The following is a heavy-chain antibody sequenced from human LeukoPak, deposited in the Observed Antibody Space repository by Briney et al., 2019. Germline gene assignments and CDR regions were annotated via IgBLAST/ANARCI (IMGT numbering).Heavy chain of an antibody. Sequence: SETLSLTCTVSGGSISSYYWSWIRQPPGKGQEWIGYIYTSGSTNYNPSLKSRVTISVDTSKNQFSLKLSSVTAADTAVYYCARRRDYYDSSGYYDYWGQGTLVTVSS. CDR1: GGSISSYY. V-gene: IGHV4-4*09. D-gene: IGHD3-22*01. CDR3: ARRRDYYDSSGYYDY. J-gene: IGHJ4*02. CDR2: IYTSGST.